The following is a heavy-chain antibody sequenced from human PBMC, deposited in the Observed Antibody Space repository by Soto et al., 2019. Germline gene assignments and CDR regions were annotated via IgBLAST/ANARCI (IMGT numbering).Heavy chain of an antibody. J-gene: IGHJ5*02. CDR1: GFPLSTSGVG. D-gene: IGHD5-12*01. CDR3: AHRPILVASARGFAWFGP. V-gene: IGHV2-5*02. Sequence: QITLKESGPALVKPTQTLTLTCTFSGFPLSTSGVGVGWIRQPPGKALELLAFIYWDDDKRYSPSLKSRLTITKDTSTHPVVLTMTNMDPVDTATDYSAHRPILVASARGFAWFGPCGEGTLVTVSS. CDR2: IYWDDDK.